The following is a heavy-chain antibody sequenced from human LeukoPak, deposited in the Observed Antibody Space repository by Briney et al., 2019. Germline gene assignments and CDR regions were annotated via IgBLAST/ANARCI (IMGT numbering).Heavy chain of an antibody. CDR1: GGSISSYY. V-gene: IGHV4-59*01. J-gene: IGHJ4*02. CDR3: ARSSLGENYYGSGSYYLDY. D-gene: IGHD3-10*01. Sequence: SETLSLTCTVSGGSISSYYWSWIRQPPGKGLEWIGYIYYSGSTNYNPSLKSRVTISVDTSKNQFSLKLSSVTAADTAVYYCARSSLGENYYGSGSYYLDYWGQGTLATVSS. CDR2: IYYSGST.